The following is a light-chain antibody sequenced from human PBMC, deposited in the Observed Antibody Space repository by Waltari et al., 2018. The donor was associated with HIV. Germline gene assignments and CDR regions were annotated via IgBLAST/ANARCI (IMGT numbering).Light chain of an antibody. CDR1: GRDIGTSYY. Sequence: QSALTQPPSASGSPGQSVTFPCPGTGRDIGTSYYVSWYQQHPGKAPNLMIYGVNKRPSGVPDRFSGAKSGSVASLTVSGLQDDDEADYYGSSYAGRDSRVVFGGGTKLTVL. CDR3: SSYAGRDSRVV. V-gene: IGLV2-8*01. J-gene: IGLJ2*01. CDR2: GVN.